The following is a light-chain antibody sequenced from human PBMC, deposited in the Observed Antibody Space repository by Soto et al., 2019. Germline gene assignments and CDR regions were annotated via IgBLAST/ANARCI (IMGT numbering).Light chain of an antibody. CDR1: SSDVGGYNY. CDR2: DVS. Sequence: QSALTQPVSVSGSPGQSITISCTGTSSDVGGYNYVSWYQQHPGKAPKLMIYDVSNRPSGVSNRFSGSESGNTASLTISGLQAEDEADYYCSLYTSSSTLVFGGGTKLTVL. V-gene: IGLV2-14*01. CDR3: SLYTSSSTLV. J-gene: IGLJ3*02.